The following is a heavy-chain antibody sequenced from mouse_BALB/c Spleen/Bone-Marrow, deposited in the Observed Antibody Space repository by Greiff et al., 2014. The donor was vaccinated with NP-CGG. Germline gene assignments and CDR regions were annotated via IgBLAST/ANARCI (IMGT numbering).Heavy chain of an antibody. CDR1: GFTLTNYF. Sequence: VHVKQSGGGLVQPGGSLRLSCTTSGFTLTNYFMTWVRQPPGKALEWLGFIRNKANGYTTEYNPSVKGRFTISRDNSQDIFYLQMNTLRAEDSAIYYCARDYNGYFDFWGQGTTLTVSS. J-gene: IGHJ2*01. CDR3: ARDYNGYFDF. CDR2: IRNKANGYTT. V-gene: IGHV7-3*02. D-gene: IGHD6-1*01.